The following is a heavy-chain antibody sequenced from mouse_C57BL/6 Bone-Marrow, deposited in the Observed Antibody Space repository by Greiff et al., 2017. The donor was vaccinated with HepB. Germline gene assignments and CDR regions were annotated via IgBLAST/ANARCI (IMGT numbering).Heavy chain of an antibody. Sequence: VQLKESGTVLARPGASVKMSCKTSGYTFTSYWMHWVKQRPGQGLEWIGAIYPGNSDTSYNQKFKGKAKLPAVTSASTAYMELSSLTNEDSAVYYCTIAGYWGQGTTLTVSS. J-gene: IGHJ2*01. CDR2: IYPGNSDT. V-gene: IGHV1-5*01. CDR1: GYTFTSYW. CDR3: TIAGY.